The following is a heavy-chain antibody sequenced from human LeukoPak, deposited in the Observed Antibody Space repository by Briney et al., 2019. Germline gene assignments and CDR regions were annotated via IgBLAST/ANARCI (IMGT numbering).Heavy chain of an antibody. V-gene: IGHV3-64*01. J-gene: IGHJ4*02. CDR2: ISGDGRST. CDR3: AREGTPGTLDY. CDR1: GFTFSSYS. D-gene: IGHD6-13*01. Sequence: GGSLRLSCAASGFTFSSYSMHWARQAPGKGLESISAISGDGRSTYYASSVKGRFTISRDNSENTLYLQMGSLTAEGMAVYYCAREGTPGTLDYWGRGTLVTVSS.